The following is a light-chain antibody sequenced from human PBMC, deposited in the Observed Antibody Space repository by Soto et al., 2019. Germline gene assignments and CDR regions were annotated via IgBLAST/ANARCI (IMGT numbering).Light chain of an antibody. CDR2: QTS. J-gene: IGKJ3*01. V-gene: IGKV1-5*03. CDR1: QNVGVY. Sequence: DIQMNQSPSTLSASVGDRVTFTCRASQNVGVYLAWYQQKPGKAPKLLSYQTSSLEYGVPSRFSGSGSETGFTLAISSLQPEDFATYYCQQYYMYPTAFGLGPKV. CDR3: QQYYMYPTA.